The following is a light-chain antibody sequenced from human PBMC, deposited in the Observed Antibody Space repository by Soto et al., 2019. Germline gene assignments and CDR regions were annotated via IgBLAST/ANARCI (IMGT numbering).Light chain of an antibody. CDR1: QSVLYNSNNKNH. V-gene: IGKV4-1*01. J-gene: IGKJ2*01. CDR2: GAS. Sequence: DFVMTQAPDSLAVSLGERATINCKSSQSVLYNSNNKNHLGWFQQKPGHPPKLLIYGASFRPSGVPDRFSGSGSGTDFTLTISSLQAEDGAVYYCQQYYSIPFTFGPGTKLEI. CDR3: QQYYSIPFT.